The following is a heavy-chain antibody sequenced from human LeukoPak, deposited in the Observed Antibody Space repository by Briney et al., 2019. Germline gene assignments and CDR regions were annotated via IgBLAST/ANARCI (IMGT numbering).Heavy chain of an antibody. D-gene: IGHD3-10*01. CDR2: IYTSGST. J-gene: IGHJ5*02. CDR1: GGSISSGSYY. V-gene: IGHV4-61*02. Sequence: SQTLSLTCTVSGGSISSGSYYWSWIRQPAGKGLEWIGRIYTSGSTNYNPSLKSRVTISVDTSKNQFSLKLSSVTAADTAVYYCARVNSMVRGVIITRWFDPWGQGTLVTVSS. CDR3: ARVNSMVRGVIITRWFDP.